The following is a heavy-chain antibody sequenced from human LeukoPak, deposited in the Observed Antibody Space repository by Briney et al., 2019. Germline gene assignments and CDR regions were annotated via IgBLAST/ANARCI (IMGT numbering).Heavy chain of an antibody. V-gene: IGHV1-46*01. CDR3: ARAPRGIVVVPAASASDI. CDR1: GYTFTSYY. Sequence: WASVKVSCKASGYTFTSYYMHWVRQAPGQGLEWMGIINPSGGSTSYAQKFQGRVTMTRDTSTSTVYMELSSLRSEDTAVYYCARAPRGIVVVPAASASDIWGQGTMVTVSS. D-gene: IGHD2-2*01. CDR2: INPSGGST. J-gene: IGHJ3*02.